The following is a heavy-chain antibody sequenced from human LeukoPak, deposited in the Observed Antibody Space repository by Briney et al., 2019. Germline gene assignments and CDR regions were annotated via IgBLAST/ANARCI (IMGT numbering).Heavy chain of an antibody. Sequence: GGSLRLSCAASGFTFSSYAMSWVRQAPGKGLEWVSAISGSGGSTYYADSVKGRFTISRDNSKNTLYLQMNSLRAEDTAVYYCAKNWERGYSGTDPPPRYWGQGTLVTVSS. CDR2: ISGSGGST. V-gene: IGHV3-23*01. CDR1: GFTFSSYA. CDR3: AKNWERGYSGTDPPPRY. J-gene: IGHJ4*02. D-gene: IGHD5-12*01.